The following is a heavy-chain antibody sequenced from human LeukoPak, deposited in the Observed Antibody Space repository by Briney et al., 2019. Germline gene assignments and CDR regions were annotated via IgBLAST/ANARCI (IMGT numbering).Heavy chain of an antibody. Sequence: GGSLRLSCAASGFTFSSYSMNWVRQAPGKGLEWVSSISSSSSYIYYADSVKGRFTISRDNAKNSLYLQMNSLRAEDTAVYYCASDGGSGSFDYWGQGTLVTVSS. J-gene: IGHJ4*02. CDR3: ASDGGSGSFDY. V-gene: IGHV3-21*01. D-gene: IGHD3-10*01. CDR1: GFTFSSYS. CDR2: ISSSSSYI.